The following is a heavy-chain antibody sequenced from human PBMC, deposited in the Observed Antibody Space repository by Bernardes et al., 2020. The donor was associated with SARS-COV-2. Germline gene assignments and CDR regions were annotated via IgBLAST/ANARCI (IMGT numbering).Heavy chain of an antibody. J-gene: IGHJ5*02. V-gene: IGHV1-18*04. D-gene: IGHD1-7*01. CDR3: ARGGTGNTNALPPHNRFDP. Sequence: ASVKVSCKASGYTFTNYVIDWVRQAPGQGLEWMGWINAYNGNTIYAQKLQGRVTMTTDTSTSTAYMELRSLRSDDTAVYFCARGGTGNTNALPPHNRFDPWGQGTLVTVSS. CDR1: GYTFTNYV. CDR2: INAYNGNT.